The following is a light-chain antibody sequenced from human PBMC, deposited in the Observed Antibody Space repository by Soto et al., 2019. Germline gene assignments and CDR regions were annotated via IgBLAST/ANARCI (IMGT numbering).Light chain of an antibody. J-gene: IGLJ1*01. V-gene: IGLV1-40*01. CDR1: SSNIGAGYD. Sequence: QCALTQPPSVSGAPGQRVAISCTGSSSNIGAGYDVHWYQQLPGTAPKLLIYGNSNRPSGVPDRFSGSKSGTSASLAITGLQAEDEADYYCQSYDSSLSGCYVFGTGTKVTVL. CDR3: QSYDSSLSGCYV. CDR2: GNS.